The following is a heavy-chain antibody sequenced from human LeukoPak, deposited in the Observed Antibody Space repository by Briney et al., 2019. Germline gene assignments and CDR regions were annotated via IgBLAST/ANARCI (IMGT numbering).Heavy chain of an antibody. D-gene: IGHD1/OR15-1a*01. Sequence: SVIVSCKASGGTFSSYAISWVRQAPGQGLEWMGGIIPIFGTANYAQKFQGRVTITADESTSTAYMELSSLRSEDTAVYYCARSPTGTEDDAFDIWGQGTMVTVSS. CDR3: ARSPTGTEDDAFDI. CDR2: IIPIFGTA. J-gene: IGHJ3*02. CDR1: GGTFSSYA. V-gene: IGHV1-69*13.